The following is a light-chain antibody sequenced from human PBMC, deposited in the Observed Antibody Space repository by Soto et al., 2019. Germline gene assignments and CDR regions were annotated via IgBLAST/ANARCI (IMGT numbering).Light chain of an antibody. Sequence: DIQMTQSPSSVSASVGDRVTITCRASQGVSGWLAWYQQKPGKAPKLLIYSVSSLQSGVPARFSGRGSGTDFALTISSLQPDDFATYYCQQANGFPVAFGGGTRVEIK. CDR3: QQANGFPVA. J-gene: IGKJ4*01. CDR2: SVS. CDR1: QGVSGW. V-gene: IGKV1-12*01.